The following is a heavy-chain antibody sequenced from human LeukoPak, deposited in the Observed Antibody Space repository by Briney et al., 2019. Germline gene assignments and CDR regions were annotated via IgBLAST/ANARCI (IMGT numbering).Heavy chain of an antibody. CDR2: IYHSGST. Sequence: PSETLSLTCTVSGASMRTYYWSWIRQPPGKGLEWIGFIYHSGSTDYNPSLKSRGTISVGTSKNQFSLKLSSVTAADTAVYYCARTNYYGSGSYYPDLWGQGTLVTVSS. CDR3: ARTNYYGSGSYYPDL. V-gene: IGHV4-59*08. CDR1: GASMRTYY. D-gene: IGHD3-10*01. J-gene: IGHJ5*02.